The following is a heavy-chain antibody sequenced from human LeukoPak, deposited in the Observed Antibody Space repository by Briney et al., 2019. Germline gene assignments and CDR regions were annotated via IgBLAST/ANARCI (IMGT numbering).Heavy chain of an antibody. V-gene: IGHV4-34*01. CDR1: GFTFSNYA. J-gene: IGHJ4*02. CDR3: ARTREDDFWSGLLQD. CDR2: INHSGST. D-gene: IGHD3-3*01. Sequence: NPGGSLRLSCGASGFTFSNYAMSWVRQAPGKGLEWIGEINHSGSTNYNPSLKSRVTISVDTSKNQFSLKLSSVTAADTAVYYCARTREDDFWSGLLQDWGQGTLVTVSS.